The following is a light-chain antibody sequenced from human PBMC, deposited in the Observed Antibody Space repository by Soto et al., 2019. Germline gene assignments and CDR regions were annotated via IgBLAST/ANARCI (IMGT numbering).Light chain of an antibody. CDR2: AAS. J-gene: IGKJ1*01. CDR3: LQHSTYPLT. V-gene: IGKV1-17*01. CDR1: QGIRYD. Sequence: DIQMTQFPSSLFVSVGVRVTITCRASQGIRYDLGWYQQKPGKAPKRLIYAASSLQSGVPSRFNGSGSGTEFTLAISSLQPEDSATLYCLQHSTYPLTFGQGTKVEIK.